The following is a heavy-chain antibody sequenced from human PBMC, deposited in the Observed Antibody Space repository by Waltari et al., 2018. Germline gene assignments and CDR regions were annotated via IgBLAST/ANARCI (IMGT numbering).Heavy chain of an antibody. CDR1: GFTFSDFY. CDR2: ISGSGSAI. CDR3: ARDGEIQLTGGGANY. Sequence: QVHLVESGGGLVKHGGSLRLSCAASGFTFSDFYMSWIRQSPGKGLEWISYISGSGSAIYYADSVNGRFTISRDNAKNTLYLQLNSLRAEDTAFYYCARDGEIQLTGGGANYWGQGTLVSVSS. V-gene: IGHV3-11*04. J-gene: IGHJ4*02. D-gene: IGHD5-18*01.